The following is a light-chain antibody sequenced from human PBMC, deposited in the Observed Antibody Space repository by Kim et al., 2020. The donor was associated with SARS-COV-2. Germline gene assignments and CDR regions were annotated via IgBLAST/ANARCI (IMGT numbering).Light chain of an antibody. CDR2: SNS. J-gene: IGLJ3*02. CDR3: QSYDTSLTGRV. CDR1: SSNIGAGYD. Sequence: QRITISGTGSSSNIGAGYDVHWYQQFPGTAPKLLVYSNSHRPSGVPDRFSGSQSGSSASLVITGLQAEDEADYYCQSYDTSLTGRVFGGGTQLTVL. V-gene: IGLV1-40*01.